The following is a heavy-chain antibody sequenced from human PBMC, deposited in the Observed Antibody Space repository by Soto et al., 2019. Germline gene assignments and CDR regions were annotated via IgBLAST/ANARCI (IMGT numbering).Heavy chain of an antibody. CDR3: ARVYGGYDYYYYMDV. Sequence: ASVKVSCKASGYTFPSYGISWVRQAPGQGLEWMGWISAYNGNTNYAQKLQGRVTMTTDTSTSTAYMELRSLRSDDTAVYYCARVYGGYDYYYYMDVWGKGTTVTVSS. V-gene: IGHV1-18*01. J-gene: IGHJ6*03. D-gene: IGHD5-12*01. CDR2: ISAYNGNT. CDR1: GYTFPSYG.